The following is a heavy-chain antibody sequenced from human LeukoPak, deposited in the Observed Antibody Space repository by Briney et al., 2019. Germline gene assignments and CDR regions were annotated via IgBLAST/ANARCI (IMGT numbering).Heavy chain of an antibody. CDR1: GFSFSDSP. Sequence: GGSLRLSCAASGFSFSDSPIHWVRQPPGKGLEWVAVISFDGSNKYYADSVKGRFTISRDNSKNTLYLQMNSLRAEDTAVYYCAREELGSSLGFDPWGQGTLVTVSS. V-gene: IGHV3-30-3*01. J-gene: IGHJ5*02. D-gene: IGHD3-16*01. CDR2: ISFDGSNK. CDR3: AREELGSSLGFDP.